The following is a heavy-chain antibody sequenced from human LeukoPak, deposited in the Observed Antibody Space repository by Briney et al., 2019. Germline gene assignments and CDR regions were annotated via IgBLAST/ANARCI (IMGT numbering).Heavy chain of an antibody. D-gene: IGHD1-26*01. CDR1: GGSISSGSYY. Sequence: SETLSVTCTVSGGSISSGSYYWGYIRQPPQKGLEWIGSVYYSGSTYYNPSLKSRVTISVDTSKNQFSLKLSSVTAADTAVYYCARQGLWELPTFDSWGQGTLVSVSS. CDR2: VYYSGST. J-gene: IGHJ4*02. V-gene: IGHV4-39*01. CDR3: ARQGLWELPTFDS.